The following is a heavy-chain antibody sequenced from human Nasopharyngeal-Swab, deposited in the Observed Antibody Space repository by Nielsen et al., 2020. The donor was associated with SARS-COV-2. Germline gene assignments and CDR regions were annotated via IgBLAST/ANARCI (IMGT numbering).Heavy chain of an antibody. V-gene: IGHV3-33*01. CDR2: IWYDGSNK. CDR1: GFTFSSYG. CDR3: ASTGIVGATTLDFDY. Sequence: GESLEISCAASGFTFSSYGMHWVRQAPGKGLEWVAVIWYDGSNKYYADSVKGRFTISRDNSKNTLYLQMNSLRAEDTAVYYCASTGIVGATTLDFDYWGQGTLVTVSS. D-gene: IGHD1-26*01. J-gene: IGHJ4*02.